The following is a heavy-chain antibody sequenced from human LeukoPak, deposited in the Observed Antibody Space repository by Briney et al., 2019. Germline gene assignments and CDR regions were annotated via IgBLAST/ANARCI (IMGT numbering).Heavy chain of an antibody. D-gene: IGHD3-10*01. J-gene: IGHJ5*02. CDR2: IYYSGST. CDR1: GGSISSSSYY. CDR3: ASHGSGSWFDH. Sequence: SETLSLTCTVSGGSISSSSYYWGWIRQPPGKGLGWIGSIYYSGSTYYNPSLKSRVTISVDTSKNQFSLKLSSVTAADTAVYYCASHGSGSWFDHWGQGTLVTVSS. V-gene: IGHV4-39*01.